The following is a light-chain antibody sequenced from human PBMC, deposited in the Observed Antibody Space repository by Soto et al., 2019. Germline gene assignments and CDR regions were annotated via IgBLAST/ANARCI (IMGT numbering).Light chain of an antibody. V-gene: IGLV2-8*01. CDR3: SSYTSSTSFY. CDR1: SGDVGGYNY. J-gene: IGLJ1*01. Sequence: QSALTQPPSASGSPGQSVTISCTGTSGDVGGYNYVSWYQQHPGKAPKLMIFEVTERPSGVPDRFSGSKSGNTASLTISGLQAEDEADYYCSSYTSSTSFYFGTGTKSPS. CDR2: EVT.